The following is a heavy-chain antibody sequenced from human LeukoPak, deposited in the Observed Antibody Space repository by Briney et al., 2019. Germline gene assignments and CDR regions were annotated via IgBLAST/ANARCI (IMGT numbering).Heavy chain of an antibody. V-gene: IGHV4-39*07. CDR2: IYYSGST. CDR1: GGSISSSSYY. Sequence: SEALSLTCTVSGGSISSSSYYWGWIRQPPGKGLEWIGSIYYSGSTYYNPSLKSRVTISVDTSKNQFSLKLSSVTAADTAVYYCARSLWQWLVNWFDPWGQGTLVTVSS. CDR3: ARSLWQWLVNWFDP. D-gene: IGHD6-19*01. J-gene: IGHJ5*02.